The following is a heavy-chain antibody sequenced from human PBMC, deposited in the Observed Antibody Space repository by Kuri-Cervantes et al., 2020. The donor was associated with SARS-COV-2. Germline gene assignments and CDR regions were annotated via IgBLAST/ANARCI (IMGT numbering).Heavy chain of an antibody. CDR2: IYYSGST. D-gene: IGHD4-17*01. CDR1: GGSISSYY. CDR3: ARGGYGDYLS. J-gene: IGHJ5*02. Sequence: SETLSLTCTVSGGSISSYYWSWIRQPPGKGLEWIGYIYYSGSTNYNPSLKSRVTISVDTSKNQFSLKLSSVTAAGTAVYYCARGGYGDYLSWGQGTLVTVSS. V-gene: IGHV4-59*01.